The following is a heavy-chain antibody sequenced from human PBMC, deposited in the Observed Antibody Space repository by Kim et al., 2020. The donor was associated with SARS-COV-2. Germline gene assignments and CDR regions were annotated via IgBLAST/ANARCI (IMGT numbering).Heavy chain of an antibody. V-gene: IGHV1-3*01. CDR2: INAGNGNT. CDR1: GYTFTSYA. CDR3: ATCQASYSGSYYEGILAFDY. Sequence: ASVKVSCKASGYTFTSYAMHWVRQAPGQRLEWMGWINAGNGNTKYSQKFQGRVTITRDTSASTAYMELSSLRSEDTAVYYCATCQASYSGSYYEGILAFDYWGQGTLVTVSS. J-gene: IGHJ4*02. D-gene: IGHD1-26*01.